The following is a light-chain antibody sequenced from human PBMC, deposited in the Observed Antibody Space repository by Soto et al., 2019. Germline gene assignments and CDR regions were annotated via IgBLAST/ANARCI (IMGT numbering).Light chain of an antibody. CDR2: TAS. CDR1: QSISSW. J-gene: IGKJ1*01. V-gene: IGKV1-5*03. Sequence: DIQMTQSPSTLSAPVGDRVTITCRASQSISSWLAWYQQKPGKAPKLLIYTASSLESGVPSRFSGSGSGTEFTLTISSLQPDDFATYYCQQYSHFWTFGQGTKVELK. CDR3: QQYSHFWT.